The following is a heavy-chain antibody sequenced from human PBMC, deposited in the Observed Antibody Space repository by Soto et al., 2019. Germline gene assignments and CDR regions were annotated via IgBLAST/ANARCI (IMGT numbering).Heavy chain of an antibody. J-gene: IGHJ6*02. D-gene: IGHD3-22*01. CDR2: IYHSGST. Sequence: SETLSLTCAVSGGSISGGGYSWSWIRQPPGKGLEWIGYIYHSGSTYYNPSLKSRVTISVDRSKNQFSLKLSSVTAADTAVYYCARLPYYYDSSGYSSYYYGMDVWGQGTTVTVSS. CDR1: GGSISGGGYS. CDR3: ARLPYYYDSSGYSSYYYGMDV. V-gene: IGHV4-30-2*01.